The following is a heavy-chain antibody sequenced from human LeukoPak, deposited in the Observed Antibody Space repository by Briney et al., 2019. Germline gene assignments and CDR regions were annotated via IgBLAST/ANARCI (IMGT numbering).Heavy chain of an antibody. CDR1: GGSFSGYY. D-gene: IGHD6-13*01. Sequence: SKTLSLTCAVYGGSFSGYYWSWIRQPPGKGLEWIGEINHSGSTNYNPSLKSRVTISVDTSKNQFSLKLSSVTAADTAVYYCASYSSSWTPVGWFDPWGQGTLVTVSS. CDR3: ASYSSSWTPVGWFDP. CDR2: INHSGST. J-gene: IGHJ5*02. V-gene: IGHV4-34*01.